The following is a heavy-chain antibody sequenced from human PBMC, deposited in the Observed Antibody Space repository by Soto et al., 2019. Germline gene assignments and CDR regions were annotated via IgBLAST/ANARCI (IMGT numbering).Heavy chain of an antibody. CDR3: TRDRVLFIGDIVLVPAALEPDGMDV. CDR2: IGSKANNYAT. CDR1: GFTFSGSA. D-gene: IGHD2-2*01. V-gene: IGHV3-73*01. J-gene: IGHJ6*02. Sequence: PGESLKISCAASGFTFSGSAMHWVRQASGKGLEWVGRIGSKANNYATAYAASVKGRFTISRDDSKNTAYLQMNSLKTEDTAVYYCTRDRVLFIGDIVLVPAALEPDGMDVWGQGTTVTVSS.